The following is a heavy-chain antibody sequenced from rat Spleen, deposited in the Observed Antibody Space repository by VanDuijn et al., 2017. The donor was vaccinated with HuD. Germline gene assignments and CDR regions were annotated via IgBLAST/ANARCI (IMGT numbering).Heavy chain of an antibody. Sequence: EVQLVESGGGLVQPGRSLKLSCAASGFTFSDYAMAWVRQSPKKGLEWVATIIYDGSSTYYRDSVKGRVTISRDNAKSTLYLQMDSLRSEDTATYYCATQGVTTVVFDYWGQGVMVTVSS. CDR2: IIYDGSST. CDR3: ATQGVTTVVFDY. CDR1: GFTFSDYA. J-gene: IGHJ2*01. D-gene: IGHD1-1*01. V-gene: IGHV5-7*01.